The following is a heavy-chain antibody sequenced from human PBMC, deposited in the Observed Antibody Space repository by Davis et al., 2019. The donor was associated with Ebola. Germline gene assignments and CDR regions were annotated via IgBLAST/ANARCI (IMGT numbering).Heavy chain of an antibody. Sequence: PGGSLRLSCAVSGFTFSSYWMTWVRQAPGKGLEWVATIKKDGSETYYMDSVKGRFTISRDNSKNTLYLQMNSLRAEDTAVYYCARQTSLGYWGQGTLVTVSS. CDR2: IKKDGSET. V-gene: IGHV3-7*01. CDR1: GFTFSSYW. J-gene: IGHJ4*02. CDR3: ARQTSLGY.